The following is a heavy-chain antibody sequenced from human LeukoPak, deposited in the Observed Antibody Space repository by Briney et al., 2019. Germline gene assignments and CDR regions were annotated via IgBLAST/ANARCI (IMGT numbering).Heavy chain of an antibody. V-gene: IGHV3-23*01. CDR3: ARDRGSWGIFDY. Sequence: GGSLRLSCAASGFTFSTFAMIWVRQPPGKGLEWVSSIFPSGDEIHYADSVRGRFTISRDNSKNTLYLQMNSLRAEDTAVYYCARDRGSWGIFDYWGQGTLVTVSS. CDR1: GFTFSTFA. CDR2: IFPSGDEI. D-gene: IGHD3-16*01. J-gene: IGHJ4*02.